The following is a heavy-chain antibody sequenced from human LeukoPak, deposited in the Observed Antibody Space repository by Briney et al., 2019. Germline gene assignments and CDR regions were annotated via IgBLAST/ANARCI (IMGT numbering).Heavy chain of an antibody. CDR2: IDPSDSYT. CDR1: GYSFTSYW. V-gene: IGHV5-10-1*01. D-gene: IGHD3-10*01. CDR3: ARLSGYYGSGSYEYYFDY. J-gene: IGHJ4*02. Sequence: PGESLKISSKGSGYSFTSYWISWVLQMPGKGLEWMGRIDPSDSYTNYSPSFQGHVTISADKSISTAYLQWSSLKASDTAMYYCARLSGYYGSGSYEYYFDYWGQGTLVTVSS.